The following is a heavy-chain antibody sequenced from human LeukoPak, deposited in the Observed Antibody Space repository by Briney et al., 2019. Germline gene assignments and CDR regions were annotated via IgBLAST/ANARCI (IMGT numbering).Heavy chain of an antibody. Sequence: ASVKVSCKASGFTFTSSAVQWVRQARGQRLEWIGWIVVGSGNTNYAQKFQGRVTITADESTSTAYMELSSLRSEDTAVYYCATGPAVANWFDPWGQGTLVTVSS. D-gene: IGHD6-19*01. CDR1: GFTFTSSA. V-gene: IGHV1-58*01. CDR2: IVVGSGNT. CDR3: ATGPAVANWFDP. J-gene: IGHJ5*02.